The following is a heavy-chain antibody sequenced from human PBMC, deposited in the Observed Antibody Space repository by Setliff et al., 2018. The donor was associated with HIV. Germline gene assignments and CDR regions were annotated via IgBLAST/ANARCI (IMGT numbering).Heavy chain of an antibody. J-gene: IGHJ6*03. CDR3: ARTYASYYYDSSGTFGYYMDV. V-gene: IGHV4-31*01. CDR2: IYYSGST. D-gene: IGHD3-22*01. CDR1: GGSISSGGYY. Sequence: PSETLSLTCTVSGGSISSGGYYWSWIRQHPGKGLEWTGYIYYSGSTYYNPSLKSLVTISVDTSKNQFSLKLSSVTAADTAVYYCARTYASYYYDSSGTFGYYMDVWGKGTTVTVSS.